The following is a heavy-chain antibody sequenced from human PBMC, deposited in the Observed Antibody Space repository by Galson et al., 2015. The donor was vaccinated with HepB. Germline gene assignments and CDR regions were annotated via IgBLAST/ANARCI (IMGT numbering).Heavy chain of an antibody. CDR3: ARPRSPTLYDAFDI. Sequence: SETLSLTCTVSGGSISSYYWSWIRQPPGKGLEWIGYIYNSGSTNYNPSLKSRITISVDTSKNRFSLKLSSLTAADTAVYYWARPRSPTLYDAFDIWGQGTMVTVSS. CDR2: IYNSGST. V-gene: IGHV4-59*08. J-gene: IGHJ3*02. CDR1: GGSISSYY.